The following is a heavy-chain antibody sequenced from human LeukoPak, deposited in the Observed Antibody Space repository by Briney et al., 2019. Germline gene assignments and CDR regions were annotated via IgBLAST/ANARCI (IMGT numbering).Heavy chain of an antibody. V-gene: IGHV3-7*04. CDR2: INQDGSEK. Sequence: GGSLRLSCAASGFTFSSHWMSWVRQAPGKGLECVANINQDGSEKYYVDSVKGRFTISRDNAKNSLYLQMSGLRAEDTAVYYCARGKFGSGWIFDYWGQGTLVTVSS. D-gene: IGHD6-19*01. CDR3: ARGKFGSGWIFDY. CDR1: GFTFSSHW. J-gene: IGHJ4*02.